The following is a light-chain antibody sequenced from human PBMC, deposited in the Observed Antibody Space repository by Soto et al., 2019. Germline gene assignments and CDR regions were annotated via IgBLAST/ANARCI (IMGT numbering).Light chain of an antibody. CDR2: DAS. V-gene: IGKV3-20*01. Sequence: EIVLTQSPGTLSLSPGERATLSCRASQSVSSSFLAWYQQKPGQAPRLLIYDASSRATGIPDRFSGSGSGTDFTLTVSRLEPEDFAVYYCQQYGTSPFTFGPGTKVDF. CDR3: QQYGTSPFT. J-gene: IGKJ3*01. CDR1: QSVSSSF.